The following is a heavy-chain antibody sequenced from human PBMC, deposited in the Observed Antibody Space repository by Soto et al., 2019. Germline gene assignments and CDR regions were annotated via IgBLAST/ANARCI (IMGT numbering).Heavy chain of an antibody. V-gene: IGHV3-33*01. CDR1: GFSFSRSG. Sequence: QVQLVESGGGVVQPGRSLRLSCEASGFSFSRSGMHWVRQAPGKGLEWVAVIWYDGSNKYCADPVKGRFTISRDNSKNTLYLQMNSLRAEDTAVYYCARDGASVTTYFDYWGQGTLVTVSS. D-gene: IGHD4-17*01. CDR3: ARDGASVTTYFDY. CDR2: IWYDGSNK. J-gene: IGHJ4*02.